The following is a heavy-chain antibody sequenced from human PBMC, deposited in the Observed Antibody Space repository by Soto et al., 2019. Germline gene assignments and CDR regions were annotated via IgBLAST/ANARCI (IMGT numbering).Heavy chain of an antibody. J-gene: IGHJ4*02. CDR1: GGSLSGLS. CDR3: ARSRKSGDHSLGLDF. Sequence: QVQLQQWGAGRLRASETLSLTCAVYGGSLSGLSWNWIRQSPGKKLEWIGEIDYRGNTNYNPSLRSRVTLSVDASKNQFSLNVRSVTAADAANYYCARSRKSGDHSLGLDFWGRGTLVTVSS. D-gene: IGHD1-1*01. CDR2: IDYRGNT. V-gene: IGHV4-34*02.